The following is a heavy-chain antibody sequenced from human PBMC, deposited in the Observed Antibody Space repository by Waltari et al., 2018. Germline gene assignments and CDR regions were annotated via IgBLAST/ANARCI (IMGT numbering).Heavy chain of an antibody. V-gene: IGHV3-7*01. J-gene: IGHJ4*02. CDR3: ARDLRGYKY. CDR1: GFTFSSYW. D-gene: IGHD3-10*01. CDR2: IKQDGSEK. Sequence: EVQLVESGGGLVQPGGSLRLSCVASGFTFSSYWMSWVRQAPGKGLDLVANIKQDGSEKYYVDSVKGRFTISRDNAKNSLYLQMNSLRAEDTAVYYCARDLRGYKYWGQGTLVTVSS.